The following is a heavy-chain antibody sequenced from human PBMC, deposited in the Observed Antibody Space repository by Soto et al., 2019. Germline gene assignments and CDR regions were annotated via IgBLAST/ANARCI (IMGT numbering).Heavy chain of an antibody. D-gene: IGHD2-2*01. V-gene: IGHV4-59*08. CDR1: GGSISSYY. J-gene: IGHJ6*03. CDR2: IYYSGST. CDR3: ARHLRGVQVVPAAKTNYYYYMDV. Sequence: PSETLSLTCTVSGGSISSYYWSWIRQPPGKGLEWIGYIYYSGSTNYNPSLKSRVTISVDTSKNQFSLKLSSVTAADTAVYYCARHLRGVQVVPAAKTNYYYYMDVWGKGTTVTVSS.